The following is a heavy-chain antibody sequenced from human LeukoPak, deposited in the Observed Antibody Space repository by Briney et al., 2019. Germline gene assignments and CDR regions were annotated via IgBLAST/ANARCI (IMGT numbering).Heavy chain of an antibody. CDR1: GYTFTNYA. CDR2: INTNTRNP. V-gene: IGHV7-4-1*02. CDR3: ARGLYCSTTNCRLDY. Sequence: ASVKVSCKASGYTFTNYAMNWVRQAPGQGLEWMGWINTNTRNPTYAQGLTGRLVFSLDASVRTAYLQISSLKAEDTAVYFCARGLYCSTTNCRLDYWGQGTLVTVSS. J-gene: IGHJ4*02. D-gene: IGHD2-2*01.